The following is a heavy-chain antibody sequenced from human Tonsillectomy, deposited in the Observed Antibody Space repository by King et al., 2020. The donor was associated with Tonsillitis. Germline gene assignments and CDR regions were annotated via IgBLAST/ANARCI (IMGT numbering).Heavy chain of an antibody. J-gene: IGHJ3*02. Sequence: VRLVESGGGLVQPGGSLRLSCAASGFTFSDHYMDWVRQAPGKGLEWVGRSRNKANSYTTEYAASVKGRFTISRDDSRNSLYLQMNSLKIEDTAVYYCTRDGDYLAFDTWGQGTMVTVSS. CDR1: GFTFSDHY. CDR2: SRNKANSYTT. CDR3: TRDGDYLAFDT. V-gene: IGHV3-72*01. D-gene: IGHD4-17*01.